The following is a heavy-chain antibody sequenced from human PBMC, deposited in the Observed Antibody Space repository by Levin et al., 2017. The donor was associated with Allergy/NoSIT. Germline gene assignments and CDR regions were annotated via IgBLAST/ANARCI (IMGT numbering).Heavy chain of an antibody. V-gene: IGHV4-59*03. Sequence: SQTLSLTCTVSGGSISNYYWSWIRQPPGKGLEWIGYIYYSGTTNYNPSLKSRVTISVDTSKSQFSLKLTSVTAADPAIYYFARMGDTAMVDPFDYWGKGTLVTVSS. CDR1: GGSISNYY. CDR2: IYYSGTT. CDR3: ARMGDTAMVDPFDY. J-gene: IGHJ4*02. D-gene: IGHD5-18*01.